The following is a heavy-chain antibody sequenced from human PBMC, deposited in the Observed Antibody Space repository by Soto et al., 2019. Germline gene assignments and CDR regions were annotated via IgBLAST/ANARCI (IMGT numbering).Heavy chain of an antibody. CDR2: IYYSGST. CDR3: ARGGVVRGPKPDYYYSMDV. CDR1: GGSISSYY. J-gene: IGHJ6*02. D-gene: IGHD3-10*02. Sequence: PSETLCLTCTVSGGSISSYYWSWIRQPPGKGLEWIGYIYYSGSTNYNPSRKSRVTISVDTSKNQLSLKLSSVTAADTAVYYCARGGVVRGPKPDYYYSMDVWGQGTSVTVSS. V-gene: IGHV4-59*01.